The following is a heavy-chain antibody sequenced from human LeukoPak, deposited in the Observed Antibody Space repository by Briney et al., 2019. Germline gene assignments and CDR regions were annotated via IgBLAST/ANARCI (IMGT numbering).Heavy chain of an antibody. D-gene: IGHD6-13*01. CDR1: GGPISSGSYY. CDR3: ARAAVGYSSSWTFDY. CDR2: IYTSGST. J-gene: IGHJ4*02. Sequence: SETLSLTCTVSGGPISSGSYYWSWIRQPAGKGLEWIGRIYTSGSTNYNPSLKSRVTISVDTSKNQFSLKLSSVTAADTAVYYCARAAVGYSSSWTFDYWGQGTLVTVSS. V-gene: IGHV4-61*02.